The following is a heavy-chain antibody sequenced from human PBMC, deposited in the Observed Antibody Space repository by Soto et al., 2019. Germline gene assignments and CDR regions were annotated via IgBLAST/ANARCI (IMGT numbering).Heavy chain of an antibody. V-gene: IGHV3-21*01. J-gene: IGHJ5*02. D-gene: IGHD6-13*01. CDR3: TRDASRDSSARGWFDP. CDR2: ISSNSAYI. CDR1: GFTFRSFT. Sequence: PGGSLRLSCAASGFTFRSFTMNWVHQAPGKGLEWVSTISSNSAYIYYTDALRGRFTISRDNAKKSLHLQMNSLRAEDTALYYCTRDASRDSSARGWFDPWGPGTLVTVSS.